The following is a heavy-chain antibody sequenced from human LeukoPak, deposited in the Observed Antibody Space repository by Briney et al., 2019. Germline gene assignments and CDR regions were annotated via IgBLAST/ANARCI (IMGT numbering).Heavy chain of an antibody. CDR1: GGTFSSYA. V-gene: IGHV1-69*04. CDR3: ARDRDCSSTSRYTRYIQEGADYYYYGMDV. J-gene: IGHJ6*02. Sequence: SVKVSCKASGGTFSSYAISWVRQAPGQGLEWMGRIIPIFGIANYAQKFQGRVTITADKSTSTAYMELSSLRSEDTAVYYCARDRDCSSTSRYTRYIQEGADYYYYGMDVWGQGTTVTVSS. CDR2: IIPIFGIA. D-gene: IGHD2-2*02.